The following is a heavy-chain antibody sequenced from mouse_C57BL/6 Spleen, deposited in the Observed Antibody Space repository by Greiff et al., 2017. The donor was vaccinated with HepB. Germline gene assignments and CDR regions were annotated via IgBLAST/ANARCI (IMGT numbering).Heavy chain of an antibody. CDR2: ISDGGSYT. J-gene: IGHJ2*01. V-gene: IGHV5-4*01. CDR3: ARDPYYYGSSSLDY. CDR1: GFTFSSYA. Sequence: EVKLVESGGGLVKPGGSLKLSCAASGFTFSSYAMSWVRQTPEKRLEWVATISDGGSYTYYPDNVKGRFTISRDNAKNNLYLQMSHLKSEDTAMYYCARDPYYYGSSSLDYWGQGTTLTVSS. D-gene: IGHD1-1*01.